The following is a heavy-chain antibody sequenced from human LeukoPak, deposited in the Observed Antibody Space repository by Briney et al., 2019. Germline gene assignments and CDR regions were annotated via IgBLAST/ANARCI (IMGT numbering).Heavy chain of an antibody. CDR2: IWYDGSNK. CDR3: ARDSPTGPSFDY. Sequence: GGSLRLSCVASGFTFGSYGMHWVRQAPGKGLEWVAVIWYDGSNKYYADSVKGRFTISRDNSKNTLYLQMNSLRAEDTAVYYCARDSPTGPSFDYWGQGTLVTVSS. J-gene: IGHJ4*02. CDR1: GFTFGSYG. V-gene: IGHV3-33*08. D-gene: IGHD1-1*01.